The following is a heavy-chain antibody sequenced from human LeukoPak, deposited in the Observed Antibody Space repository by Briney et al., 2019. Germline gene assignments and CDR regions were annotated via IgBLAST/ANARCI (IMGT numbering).Heavy chain of an antibody. V-gene: IGHV1-24*01. CDR3: ATDRYDSSGYYYVHAFDI. Sequence: ASVKVSCKVSGYTLTELSMHWVRQAPGKGLEWMGGFDPEDGETIYAQKFQGRVTMTEDTSTDTAYMELSSLRSEDTAVYYCATDRYDSSGYYYVHAFDIWGQGTMVTVSS. J-gene: IGHJ3*02. CDR1: GYTLTELS. CDR2: FDPEDGET. D-gene: IGHD3-22*01.